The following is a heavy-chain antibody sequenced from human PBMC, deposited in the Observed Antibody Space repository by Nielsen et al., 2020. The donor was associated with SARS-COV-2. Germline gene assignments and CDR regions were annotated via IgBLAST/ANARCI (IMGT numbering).Heavy chain of an antibody. J-gene: IGHJ4*02. Sequence: SETLSLTCTVSGDSMSDSNYYWVWIRQPPGKGLEWIASIYYSGITYYNTSLKSRVTISIDTSKNLFSLRLNSVAAADTAVYYCVRLNRRILTPLALASLRFDFWGRGALVTVSS. CDR2: IYYSGIT. V-gene: IGHV4-39*02. CDR1: GDSMSDSNYY. D-gene: IGHD3-3*02. CDR3: VRLNRRILTPLALASLRFDF.